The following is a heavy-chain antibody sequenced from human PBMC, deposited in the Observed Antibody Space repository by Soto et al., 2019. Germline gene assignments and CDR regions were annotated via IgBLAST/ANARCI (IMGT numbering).Heavy chain of an antibody. J-gene: IGHJ2*01. V-gene: IGHV3-30-3*01. D-gene: IGHD2-2*01. Sequence: QVQLVESGGGVVQPGRSLRLSCAASGFTFSSYAMHWVRQAPGKGLEWVAVISYDGSNKYYADSVKGRFTISRDNSKNTLYLQMNSLRAEDTAVYYCARGRYCSSTSCYSRGWYFDLWGRGTLVTVSS. CDR1: GFTFSSYA. CDR2: ISYDGSNK. CDR3: ARGRYCSSTSCYSRGWYFDL.